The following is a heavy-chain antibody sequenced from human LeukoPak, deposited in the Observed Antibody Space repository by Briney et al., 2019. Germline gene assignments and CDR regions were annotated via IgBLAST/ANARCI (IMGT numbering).Heavy chain of an antibody. CDR1: GYTFTSYG. CDR3: ASSTAVAGPFDY. Sequence: ASVKVSCKASGYTFTSYGISWVRQAPGQGLEWMGWISAYNGNTNYAQKLQGRVTMTTDTSTSTAYMELRSLRSDDTAVYYCASSTAVAGPFDYWGQGTLVTVSS. CDR2: ISAYNGNT. D-gene: IGHD6-19*01. J-gene: IGHJ4*02. V-gene: IGHV1-18*01.